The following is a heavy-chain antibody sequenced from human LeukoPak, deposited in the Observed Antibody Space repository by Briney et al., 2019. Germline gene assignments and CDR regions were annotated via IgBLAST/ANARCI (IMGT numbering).Heavy chain of an antibody. CDR1: GFTFSSYG. Sequence: GRSLRLSCAASGFTFSSYGMHWVRQAPGKGLEGVAVISYDGSNKYYADSVKGRFTISRDNSKNTLYLQMDSLRAEDTAVYYCAKDLVGMEPTWGQGTLVTVSS. CDR3: AKDLVGMEPT. V-gene: IGHV3-30*18. J-gene: IGHJ5*02. D-gene: IGHD2-8*02. CDR2: ISYDGSNK.